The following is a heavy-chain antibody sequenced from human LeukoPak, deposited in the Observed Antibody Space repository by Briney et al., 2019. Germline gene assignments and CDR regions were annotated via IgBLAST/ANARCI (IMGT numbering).Heavy chain of an antibody. J-gene: IGHJ6*03. CDR2: INHSGST. V-gene: IGHV4-34*01. D-gene: IGHD2-15*01. Sequence: PSETLSLTCAVYGGSFSGYYWSWIRQPPGKGLEWIGEINHSGSTNYNPSLKSRVTISVDTSKNQFSLKVSSVTAADTAVYYCARGKVVDATFSKYYYMDVWGKGTTVTVSS. CDR1: GGSFSGYY. CDR3: ARGKVVDATFSKYYYMDV.